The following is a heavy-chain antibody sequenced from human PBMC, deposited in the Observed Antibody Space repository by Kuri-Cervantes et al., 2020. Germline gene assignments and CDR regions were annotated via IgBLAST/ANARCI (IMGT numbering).Heavy chain of an antibody. V-gene: IGHV3-21*01. J-gene: IGHJ4*02. CDR3: ARVLSSRGFDY. CDR1: GFSFNSYT. Sequence: GGSLRLSCAASGFSFNSYTLNWVRQAPGKGLEWVSSISSSSSYIYYADSVKGRFTISRDNAKNSLYLQMNSLRAEDTAVYYCARVLSSRGFDYWGQGTLVTVSS. D-gene: IGHD6-13*01. CDR2: ISSSSSYI.